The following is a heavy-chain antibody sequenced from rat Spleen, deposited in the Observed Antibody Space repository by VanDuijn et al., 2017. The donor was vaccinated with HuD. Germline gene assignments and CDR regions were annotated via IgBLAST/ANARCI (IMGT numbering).Heavy chain of an antibody. Sequence: EVQLVESGGGLVQPGRSLKLSCAASGFTFSNSGMAWVRQAPTKGLEWVATISYDGSSTYYRDSVRGRFTISRDDAKSTLSLQMDSLRSEDTATYYCARRHYGYTDYFDYWGQGVMVTVSS. CDR1: GFTFSNSG. D-gene: IGHD1-9*01. V-gene: IGHV5-29*01. CDR2: ISYDGSST. CDR3: ARRHYGYTDYFDY. J-gene: IGHJ2*01.